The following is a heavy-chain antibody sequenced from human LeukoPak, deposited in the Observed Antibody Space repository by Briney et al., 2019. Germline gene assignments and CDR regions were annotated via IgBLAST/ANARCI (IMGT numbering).Heavy chain of an antibody. J-gene: IGHJ4*02. D-gene: IGHD3-22*01. V-gene: IGHV3-7*01. CDR3: ARVPGGYYDSSGYYQWPPDY. CDR1: GFTFSSYW. Sequence: GGSLRLSCAASGFTFSSYWMNWARQAPGKGLEWVASINHNGNVNYYVDSVKGRFTISRDNSKNTLYLQMNSLRAEDTAVYYCARVPGGYYDSSGYYQWPPDYWGQGTLVTVSS. CDR2: INHNGNVN.